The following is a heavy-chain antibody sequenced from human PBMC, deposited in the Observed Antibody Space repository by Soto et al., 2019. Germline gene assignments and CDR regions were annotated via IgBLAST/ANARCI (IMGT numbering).Heavy chain of an antibody. CDR1: GFTFSSYG. CDR3: ARDSPVLMVYAIQGPGGLDV. V-gene: IGHV3-33*01. CDR2: IWYDGSNK. Sequence: QVQLVESGGGVVQPGRSLRLSCAASGFTFSSYGMHWVRQAPGKGLEWVAVIWYDGSNKYYADSVKGRFTISRDNSKNTLYLQMNSLRAEDTAVYYCARDSPVLMVYAIQGPGGLDVWGQGTTVTVSS. J-gene: IGHJ6*02. D-gene: IGHD2-8*01.